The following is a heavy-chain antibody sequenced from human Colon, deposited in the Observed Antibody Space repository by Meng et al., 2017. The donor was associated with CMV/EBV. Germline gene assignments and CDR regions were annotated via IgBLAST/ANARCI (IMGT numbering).Heavy chain of an antibody. J-gene: IGHJ6*02. CDR1: GGTLGSYA. CDR3: ATGTANCYACSYNMDV. Sequence: SVKVSCKASGGTLGSYAVSWVRQAPGQGLEWMGWIVPAFQRANYAQNFQDRIAITADTSTNTVYLEMISLTSEDTAFYYCATGTANCYACSYNMDVWGQGTTVTVSS. D-gene: IGHD2-2*01. CDR2: IVPAFQRA. V-gene: IGHV1-69*06.